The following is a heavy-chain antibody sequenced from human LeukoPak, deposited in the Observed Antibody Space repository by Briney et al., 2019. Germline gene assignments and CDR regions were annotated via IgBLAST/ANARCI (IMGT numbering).Heavy chain of an antibody. CDR2: INHSGST. CDR3: AKIPQVATVSVPNFDH. D-gene: IGHD2-21*01. CDR1: GGSFSGYY. Sequence: RPSETLSLTCAVYGGSFSGYYWSWIRQPPGKGLEWIGEINHSGSTNYNPSLKSRVTISVDTSKNQFSLKLSSVTAADTAVYYCAKIPQVATVSVPNFDHWGQGTLVTVSS. V-gene: IGHV4-34*01. J-gene: IGHJ4*02.